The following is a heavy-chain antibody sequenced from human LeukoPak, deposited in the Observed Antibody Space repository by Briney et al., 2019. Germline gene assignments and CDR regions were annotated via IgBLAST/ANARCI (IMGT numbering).Heavy chain of an antibody. J-gene: IGHJ4*02. V-gene: IGHV3-74*01. CDR3: ARSMIFPPDSFDY. D-gene: IGHD3-22*01. CDR1: GFTFSSYW. CDR2: ISSDGSST. Sequence: GGSLRLSCAASGFTFSSYWMHWVRQAPGKGLVWVSRISSDGSSTSYADSVKGRYTISRDNAKNTLYLQMNSLRAEDTAVYYCARSMIFPPDSFDYWGQGTLVTVSS.